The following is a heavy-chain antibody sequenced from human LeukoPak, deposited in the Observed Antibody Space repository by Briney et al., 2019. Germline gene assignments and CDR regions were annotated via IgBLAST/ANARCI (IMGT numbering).Heavy chain of an antibody. Sequence: GGSLRLSCAASGFTFSSYEMNWVREAPGKGLEWVSYISSSGSTIYYADSVKGRFTISRDNDKNSLYLQMNSLRAEDTAVYYCARVHSSGYYHGWGRGTVVTVSS. V-gene: IGHV3-48*03. CDR1: GFTFSSYE. J-gene: IGHJ4*02. CDR3: ARVHSSGYYHG. D-gene: IGHD3-22*01. CDR2: ISSSGSTI.